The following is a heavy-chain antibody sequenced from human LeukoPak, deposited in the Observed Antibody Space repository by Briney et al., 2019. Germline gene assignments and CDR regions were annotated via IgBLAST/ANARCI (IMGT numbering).Heavy chain of an antibody. V-gene: IGHV4-59*08. Sequence: SETLSLTCTVSGGSISSYYWSWIRQPPGKGLEWIGYIYYSGSTNYNPSLKSRVTISVDTSKNQFSLKLSSVTAADTAVYYCARLRLGRPSYYFDYWGQGTLVTVSS. J-gene: IGHJ4*02. CDR2: IYYSGST. D-gene: IGHD1-1*01. CDR1: GGSISSYY. CDR3: ARLRLGRPSYYFDY.